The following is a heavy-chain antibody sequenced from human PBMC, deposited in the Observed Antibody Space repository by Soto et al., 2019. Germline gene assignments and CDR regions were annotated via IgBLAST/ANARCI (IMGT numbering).Heavy chain of an antibody. CDR3: AKDRRTEVERRGDAFYI. CDR2: ISGSGGST. CDR1: GFTFSSYA. J-gene: IGHJ3*02. V-gene: IGHV3-23*01. D-gene: IGHD1-1*01. Sequence: GGSLRLSCSASGFTFSSYAMSWVRQAPGKGLEWVSAISGSGGSTYYADSVKGRLTITRDNSKNTLYLKMNSLRAEETAVYYCAKDRRTEVERRGDAFYIWGQGTMVTVSS.